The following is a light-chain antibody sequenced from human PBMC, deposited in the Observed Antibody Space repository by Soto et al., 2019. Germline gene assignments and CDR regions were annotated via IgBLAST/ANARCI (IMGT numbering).Light chain of an antibody. CDR1: SSNIGSNT. J-gene: IGLJ2*01. CDR3: AAWDDSLNGRV. CDR2: SNN. Sequence: QSVLTQPPSASGTPGQRVTISCSGSSSNIGSNTVNWYQQLPGTAPKLLIYSNNQRPSGVPDRFSGSKSGISASLAISGLQSEDEADYYCAAWDDSLNGRVFGGGTKLTVL. V-gene: IGLV1-44*01.